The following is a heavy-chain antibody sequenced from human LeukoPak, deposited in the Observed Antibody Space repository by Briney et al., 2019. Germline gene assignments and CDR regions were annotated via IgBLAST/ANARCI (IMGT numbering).Heavy chain of an antibody. CDR3: PRSDMYYYGSDY. J-gene: IGHJ4*02. D-gene: IGHD3-10*01. V-gene: IGHV4-59*01. Sequence: SETLSLTCGASGGSTSTYCWSWMRQPPGKGLECIGYIYYSGTTNYNPSLKSRVTISVDTSKNQFSLELSSVTAAVSAIYYCPRSDMYYYGSDYWGQGTLVTVSS. CDR2: IYYSGTT. CDR1: GGSTSTYC.